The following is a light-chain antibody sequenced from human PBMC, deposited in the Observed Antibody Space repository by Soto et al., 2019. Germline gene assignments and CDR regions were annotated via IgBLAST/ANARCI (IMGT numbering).Light chain of an antibody. V-gene: IGLV1-40*01. CDR3: QSYDTTRSGGSV. J-gene: IGLJ1*01. CDR2: GSN. CDR1: SSNIGAGFD. Sequence: QSVLTQSPSVSGAPGQRISISCTGTSSNIGAGFDVHWYQQLPATAPKLLIYGSNNRPSGVPDRFSGSKSGTSASLAITGLQAEDEADYYCQSYDTTRSGGSVFGTGTKVTVL.